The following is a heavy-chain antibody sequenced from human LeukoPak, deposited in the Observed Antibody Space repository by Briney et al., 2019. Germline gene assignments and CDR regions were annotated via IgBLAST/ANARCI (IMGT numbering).Heavy chain of an antibody. CDR1: GLIFTDFW. V-gene: IGHV3-7*01. CDR3: SGRDSSRSPRAY. Sequence: GGSLRLSCAASGLIFTDFWMNWVRQAPGRGLEWVANIKPDGSEKYYVDSVKGRFAISRDNAKNEVYLEMNSLRAEDTGVYYCSGRDSSRSPRAYWGQGTLVSVSS. D-gene: IGHD2-2*01. CDR2: IKPDGSEK. J-gene: IGHJ4*02.